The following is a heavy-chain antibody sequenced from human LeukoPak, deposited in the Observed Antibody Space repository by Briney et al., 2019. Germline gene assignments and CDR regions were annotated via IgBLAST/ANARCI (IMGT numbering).Heavy chain of an antibody. D-gene: IGHD3-3*01. CDR1: GFTFSSYE. V-gene: IGHV3-48*03. CDR3: AKVTYYDFWSGYLGDYYFDY. J-gene: IGHJ4*02. Sequence: SGGSLRLSCAASGFTFSSYEMNWVRQAPGKGLEWVSYISSSGSTIYYADSVKGRFTISRDNSKNTLYLQMNSLRAEDTAVYYCAKVTYYDFWSGYLGDYYFDYWGQGTLVTVSS. CDR2: ISSSGSTI.